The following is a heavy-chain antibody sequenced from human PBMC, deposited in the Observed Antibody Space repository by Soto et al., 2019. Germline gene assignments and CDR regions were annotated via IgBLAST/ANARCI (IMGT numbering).Heavy chain of an antibody. CDR1: GFNFGTYT. CDR2: FYGGGSSST. Sequence: GSLRLSCAAAGFNFGTYTMSWVRQAPGRGPEWVAGFYGGGSSSTFYADSVKGRFTISRDNSQNMVFLQLNSLRAEDTAVYYCTKDRHPDGIWRFDCRGRGTLVTVSS. J-gene: IGHJ4*02. D-gene: IGHD3-3*01. V-gene: IGHV3-23*03. CDR3: TKDRHPDGIWRFDC.